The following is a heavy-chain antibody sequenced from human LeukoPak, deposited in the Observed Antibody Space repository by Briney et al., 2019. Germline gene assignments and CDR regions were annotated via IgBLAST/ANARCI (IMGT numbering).Heavy chain of an antibody. D-gene: IGHD3-3*01. J-gene: IGHJ6*03. CDR1: GGSISRHY. CDR2: IYESGSP. CDR3: ARAPGRLDREKNDFLGSYLTIEYHIDV. V-gene: IGHV4-59*11. Sequence: SETLSLTCTVSGGSISRHYWSWIRQPPGKGLEWVGYIYESGSPNYNPSLKSRLTLSVDTSKNQFSLKLSSVTAADTAVYFCARAPGRLDREKNDFLGSYLTIEYHIDVWGKGTTGTVSS.